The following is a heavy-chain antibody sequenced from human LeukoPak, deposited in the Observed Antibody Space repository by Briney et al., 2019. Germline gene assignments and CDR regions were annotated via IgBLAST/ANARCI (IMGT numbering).Heavy chain of an antibody. CDR1: GGSTSSYY. D-gene: IGHD3-16*01. CDR2: IYYSGST. V-gene: IGHV4-59*01. Sequence: SETLSLTSTVSGGSTSSYYWNWIRQPPGKGLEWVGYIYYSGSTNYNPSLKSRVTISVDTSKNQFTLKLSSVTAADTAVYYCARGRYGWLPFDFWGQGTLVTVSS. CDR3: ARGRYGWLPFDF. J-gene: IGHJ4*02.